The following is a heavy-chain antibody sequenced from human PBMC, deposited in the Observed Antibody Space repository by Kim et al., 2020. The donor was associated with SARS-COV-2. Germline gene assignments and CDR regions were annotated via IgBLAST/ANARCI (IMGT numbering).Heavy chain of an antibody. Sequence: SETLSLTCTVSGASITSSRSYWGWIRQPPGKGLEWIASIRFSDSTNHNPSLKSRVTISGDTSKNQFSLRLSSVTAADTAVYYCARGGNATTWYRLDFWGQGTLVTVSS. J-gene: IGHJ4*02. CDR1: GASITSSRSY. CDR2: IRFSDST. V-gene: IGHV4-39*07. D-gene: IGHD6-13*01. CDR3: ARGGNATTWYRLDF.